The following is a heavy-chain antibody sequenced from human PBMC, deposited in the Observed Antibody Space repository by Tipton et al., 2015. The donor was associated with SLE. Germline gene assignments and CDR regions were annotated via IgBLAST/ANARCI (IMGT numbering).Heavy chain of an antibody. CDR2: INVHNGYT. CDR3: ARDSSMTTVTNSDFQY. V-gene: IGHV1-3*01. CDR1: GYTFINYA. Sequence: QLVQSGAEVKKPGASVKVSCKPSGYTFINYAIHWLRQAPGQRPEWLGCINVHNGYTKYSQKFQDSVNLTGDRSAGVAHMELRSPRSEDTAVYCCARDSSMTTVTNSDFQYWGQGTLVSVST. J-gene: IGHJ1*01. D-gene: IGHD4-17*01.